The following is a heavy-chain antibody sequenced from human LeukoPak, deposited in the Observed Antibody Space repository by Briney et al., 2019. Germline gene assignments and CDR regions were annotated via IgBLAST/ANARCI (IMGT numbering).Heavy chain of an antibody. Sequence: SGTLSLTCTVSGGSISSSSYYWGWIRQPPGKGLEWIGSMYHSGSTYYNPSLKSRVTISVDTSKNHFSLKLSSVTAADTAVYYCARRYYYVSGSYYNHFDPWGQGTLVTVSS. V-gene: IGHV4-39*02. J-gene: IGHJ5*02. CDR3: ARRYYYVSGSYYNHFDP. CDR2: MYHSGST. D-gene: IGHD3-10*01. CDR1: GGSISSSSYY.